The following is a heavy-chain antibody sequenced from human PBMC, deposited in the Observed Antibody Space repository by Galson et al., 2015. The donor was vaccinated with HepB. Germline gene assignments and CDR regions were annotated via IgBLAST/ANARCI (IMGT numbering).Heavy chain of an antibody. Sequence: SLRLSCAASGFTFSSYAMHWVRQAPGKGLEYVSAISSNGGSTYYADSVKGRFTISRDNSKNTLYLQMSSLRAEDTAVYYCVRKDRYSSSVPGYYYYGMDVWGQGTTVTVSS. D-gene: IGHD6-13*01. CDR3: VRKDRYSSSVPGYYYYGMDV. CDR1: GFTFSSYA. V-gene: IGHV3-64D*06. CDR2: ISSNGGST. J-gene: IGHJ6*02.